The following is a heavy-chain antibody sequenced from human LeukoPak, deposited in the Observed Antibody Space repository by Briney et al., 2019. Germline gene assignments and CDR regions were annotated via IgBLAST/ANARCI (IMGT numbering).Heavy chain of an antibody. CDR1: GFTFSSYA. CDR3: AKDGGYYDSSGYYYETDAFDI. CDR2: ISASGANR. J-gene: IGHJ3*02. D-gene: IGHD3-22*01. V-gene: IGHV3-23*01. Sequence: GGSLRLSCAASGFTFSSYAMSWVRQAPGKGLEWVSGISASGANRYYADSVKGRFTISRDNSKNTLYLQMNSLRAEDTAVYYCAKDGGYYDSSGYYYETDAFDIWGQGTMVTVSS.